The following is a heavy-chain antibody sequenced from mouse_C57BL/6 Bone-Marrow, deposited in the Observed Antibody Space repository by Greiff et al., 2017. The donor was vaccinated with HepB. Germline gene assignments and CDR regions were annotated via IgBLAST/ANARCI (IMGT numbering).Heavy chain of an antibody. V-gene: IGHV1-69*01. J-gene: IGHJ3*01. CDR1: GYTFTSYW. CDR3: AREGTYYSNFFAY. Sequence: QVQLQQPGAELVMPGASVKLSCKASGYTFTSYWMHWVKQRPGQGLEWIGEIDPSDSYTNYNQKFKGKSTLTVDKSSSTAYMQLSSLTSGDSAVYYCAREGTYYSNFFAYWGQGTLVTVSA. CDR2: IDPSDSYT. D-gene: IGHD2-5*01.